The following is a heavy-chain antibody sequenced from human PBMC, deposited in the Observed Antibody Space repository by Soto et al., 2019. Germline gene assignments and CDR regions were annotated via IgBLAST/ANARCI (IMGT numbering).Heavy chain of an antibody. CDR3: ATRPPDETYYGVFDY. V-gene: IGHV3-7*02. CDR1: GLTFSNHW. Sequence: EVHLVESGGGLVQPGGSLRLSCTVSGLTFSNHWMTWVRQAPGKGLEWVANIKRDGSEKSYVDSVKGRFSVSRDNTKNSLYLQMNNVRAEDTAVYYCATRPPDETYYGVFDYWGRGALVTVSS. J-gene: IGHJ4*02. CDR2: IKRDGSEK. D-gene: IGHD3-10*01.